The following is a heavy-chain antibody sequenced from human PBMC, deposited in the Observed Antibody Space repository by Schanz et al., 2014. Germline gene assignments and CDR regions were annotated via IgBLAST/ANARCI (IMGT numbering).Heavy chain of an antibody. D-gene: IGHD3-10*01. V-gene: IGHV3-48*01. CDR1: GITFSSHS. Sequence: EVHLVESGGGLVQPGGSLRLSCAASGITFSSHSFNWVRQAPGKGLEWISYITYNGGTIYYADSVKGRFTISRDNAKNSLYLEMNSLRAEDTALYYCAKGRFGELSAFDIWGQGTMVTVS. J-gene: IGHJ3*02. CDR2: ITYNGGTI. CDR3: AKGRFGELSAFDI.